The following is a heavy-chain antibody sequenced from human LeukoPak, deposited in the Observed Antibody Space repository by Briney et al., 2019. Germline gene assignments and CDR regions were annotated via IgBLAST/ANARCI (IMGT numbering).Heavy chain of an antibody. Sequence: GGSLRLSCAASGFTFSSNYMTWVRQAPGKGLQWVSVIYSGGGTYYADSVKGRFTISRDNSKNTLHLQMNSLRPEDTAVYYCARDSVVDTRDYWGQGTLVTVAS. D-gene: IGHD3-22*01. CDR1: GFTFSSNY. CDR3: ARDSVVDTRDY. CDR2: IYSGGGT. J-gene: IGHJ4*02. V-gene: IGHV3-53*05.